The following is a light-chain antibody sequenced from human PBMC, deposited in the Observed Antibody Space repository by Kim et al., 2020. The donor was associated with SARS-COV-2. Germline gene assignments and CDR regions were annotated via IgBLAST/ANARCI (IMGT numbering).Light chain of an antibody. CDR3: CSYAGSSTGV. V-gene: IGLV2-23*02. Sequence: QSVLTQPASVSGSPGQSITISCTGTSSDVGNYNLVSWYQQHPGKAPKLMIYEVSKRPSGVSNRFSGSKSGNTASLTISGLQAEDEADYYCCSYAGSSTGVFGGGTQLTVL. CDR1: SSDVGNYNL. J-gene: IGLJ3*02. CDR2: EVS.